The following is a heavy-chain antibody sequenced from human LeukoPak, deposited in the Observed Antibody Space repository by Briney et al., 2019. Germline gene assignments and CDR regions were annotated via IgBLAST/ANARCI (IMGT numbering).Heavy chain of an antibody. Sequence: ASVKVSCKASGYTFTSYGISWGRQAPGQGLEWMGWISAYNGNTNYAQKLQGRVTITTDTSTSTAYMELRSLRSDDTAVYYCARNYYDSSGQLYYFDYWGQGTLVTVSS. CDR1: GYTFTSYG. CDR3: ARNYYDSSGQLYYFDY. D-gene: IGHD3-22*01. V-gene: IGHV1-18*01. CDR2: ISAYNGNT. J-gene: IGHJ4*02.